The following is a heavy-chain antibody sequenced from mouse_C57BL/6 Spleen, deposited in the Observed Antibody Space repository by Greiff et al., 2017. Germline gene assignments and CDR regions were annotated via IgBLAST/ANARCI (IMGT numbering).Heavy chain of an antibody. J-gene: IGHJ3*01. CDR1: GFTFTDYY. V-gene: IGHV7-4*01. D-gene: IGHD3-2*02. Sequence: EVQRVESGGGLVQPGASLRLSCAASGFTFTDYYMSWVRQPPGKAPEWLALIRNKANGYTTEYTASVKGRFTISRDNSQNILYLQMNTLRAEDSATYYCVKEAQASAWFAYWGQGTLVTVSA. CDR2: IRNKANGYTT. CDR3: VKEAQASAWFAY.